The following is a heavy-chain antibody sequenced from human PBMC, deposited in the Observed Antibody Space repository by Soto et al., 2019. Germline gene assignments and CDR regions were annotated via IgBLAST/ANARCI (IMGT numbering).Heavy chain of an antibody. Sequence: SENLACKASGETFSTYTTTWMRQAPGQELERMGGIIPRSATSNYAQKFQGRVTITADESTSTAYMELSSLRSEDTAVYYCARDRVVIVPKTLYLHDV. CDR3: ARDRVVIVPKTLYLHDV. J-gene: IGHJ6*01. CDR2: IIPRSATS. CDR1: GETFSTYT. V-gene: IGHV1-69*13. D-gene: IGHD2-2*01.